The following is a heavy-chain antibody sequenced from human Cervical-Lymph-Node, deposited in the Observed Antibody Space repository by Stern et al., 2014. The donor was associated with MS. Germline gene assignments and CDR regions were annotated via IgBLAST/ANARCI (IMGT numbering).Heavy chain of an antibody. CDR2: INTGTGNP. CDR1: GYSFTNYG. Sequence: VQLVQSGSELKKPGASVKVSCKASGYSFTNYGIDWVRQAPGQGLEWVGRINTGTGNPTYAQGFIGRFVFALDTSATTAHLQITSLKAEDTAVYYCARDRSGWYQGDYFHYGLDVWGQGTTVTVSS. J-gene: IGHJ6*02. V-gene: IGHV7-4-1*02. CDR3: ARDRSGWYQGDYFHYGLDV. D-gene: IGHD6-19*01.